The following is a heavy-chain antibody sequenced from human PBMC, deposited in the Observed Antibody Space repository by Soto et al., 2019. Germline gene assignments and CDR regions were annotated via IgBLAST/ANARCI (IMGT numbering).Heavy chain of an antibody. CDR3: AKQAPYRNSRYESDH. J-gene: IGHJ4*02. D-gene: IGHD6-13*01. CDR1: GFTFSSYG. V-gene: IGHV3-23*01. CDR2: ISGSGDST. Sequence: EVQLLESGGGLVQPGGSLRLSCAASGFTFSSYGINWVRQAPGKGLEWVSGISGSGDSTHYADSVKGRFTISRDNSKKTLYLQMNSLRAEDTAVYYCAKQAPYRNSRYESDHGGQGTLVTVS.